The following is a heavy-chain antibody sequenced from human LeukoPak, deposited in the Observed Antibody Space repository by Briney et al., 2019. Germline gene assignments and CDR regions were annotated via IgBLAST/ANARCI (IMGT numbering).Heavy chain of an antibody. Sequence: PGGSLRLSCAASGFTFSSYAMHWVRQAPGKGLEYVSAISSNGGSTYYANSVKGRFTISRDNSKNTLYLQMGSLRAEDMAVYYCGRDNTLNAIAVAAYWGQGILVTVSS. CDR3: GRDNTLNAIAVAAY. CDR2: ISSNGGST. V-gene: IGHV3-64*01. J-gene: IGHJ4*02. D-gene: IGHD6-19*01. CDR1: GFTFSSYA.